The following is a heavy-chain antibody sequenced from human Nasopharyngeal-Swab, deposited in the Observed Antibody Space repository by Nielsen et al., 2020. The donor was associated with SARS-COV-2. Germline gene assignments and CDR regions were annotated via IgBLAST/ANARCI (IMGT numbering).Heavy chain of an antibody. J-gene: IGHJ2*01. CDR3: ARTGYSISPVDWYFDV. D-gene: IGHD5-18*01. V-gene: IGHV4-34*01. CDR1: GGSFTGY. CDR2: INRSGYT. Sequence: SQTLSLTCGVSGGSFTGYCNWLRQTPDKGLQWIGEINRSGYTNSDPSLRSRVTISLDTSKNQCSLTLFSVTAADTAVYFCARTGYSISPVDWYFDVWGRGTVVTVSS.